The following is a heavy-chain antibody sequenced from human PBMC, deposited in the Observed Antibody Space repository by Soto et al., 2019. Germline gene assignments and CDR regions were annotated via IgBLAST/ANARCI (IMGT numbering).Heavy chain of an antibody. D-gene: IGHD2-8*01. CDR1: GFTFSHYA. Sequence: PGGSLRLSCSAPGFTFSHYAMHWGRQAPGKGLEYVAAISPNGGSTYYADFVKGRFIISRDNFKNILYLQMNNVRIEDTGVYYCVTDMGKKAKGTRSPQGMDVWDQGTRVTVSS. V-gene: IGHV3-64D*06. CDR2: ISPNGGST. CDR3: VTDMGKKAKGTRSPQGMDV. J-gene: IGHJ6*02.